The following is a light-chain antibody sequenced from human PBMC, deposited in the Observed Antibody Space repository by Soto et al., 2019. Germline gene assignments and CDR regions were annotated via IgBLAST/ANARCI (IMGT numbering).Light chain of an antibody. CDR3: QQYGSLIT. J-gene: IGKJ5*01. CDR2: AAS. CDR1: QSVSSN. V-gene: IGKV3-15*01. Sequence: EIVMTQSPATLSVSPGERATLSCRASQSVSSNLAWYQQKPGQAPRLLIYAASTRATGVPARFSGSGSGTEFTLTISSLQSEDFAVYYCQQYGSLITFGQGTRLEIK.